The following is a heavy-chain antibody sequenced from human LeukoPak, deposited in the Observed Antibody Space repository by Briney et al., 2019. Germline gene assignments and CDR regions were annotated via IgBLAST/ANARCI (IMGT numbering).Heavy chain of an antibody. D-gene: IGHD3-10*01. CDR2: ISGSGGST. J-gene: IGHJ4*02. V-gene: IGHV3-23*01. CDR3: ASHGSGSYEAGAFFDN. CDR1: GFTFNSYA. Sequence: PGGSLRLSCAASGFTFNSYAMSWVRQAPGKGLEWVSAISGSGGSTFYADSVKGRFTISRDNSKNTLYLQMNSLRAEDTAVYYCASHGSGSYEAGAFFDNWGQGTLVTVSS.